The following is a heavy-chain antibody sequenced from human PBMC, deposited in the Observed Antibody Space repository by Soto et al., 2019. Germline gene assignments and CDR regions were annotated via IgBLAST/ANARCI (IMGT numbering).Heavy chain of an antibody. Sequence: QVQLQESGPGLVKPSETLSLTCTVSGGSITRGGYYWSWIRQHPGKGLEGIGYIYNSRTTYYNPSLKRCVTISVDTSKNQFSLKLTSVTAADTAVYYCARDPAPWGQGTLVTVSS. CDR2: IYNSRTT. J-gene: IGHJ5*02. V-gene: IGHV4-31*03. CDR1: GGSITRGGYY. CDR3: ARDPAP.